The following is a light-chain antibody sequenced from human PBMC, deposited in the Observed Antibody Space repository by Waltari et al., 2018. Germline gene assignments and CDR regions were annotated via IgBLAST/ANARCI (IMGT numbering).Light chain of an antibody. Sequence: IALTQSPGTLSLSPGERTTLSCRASQTVDSNSVAWYQQRPGQVPRLLIFAASRRATGIPDRFSASGSGTDFTLTISRLEPEDFAVYYCQQYDWSPPGYTFGQGTKLEIK. CDR1: QTVDSNS. V-gene: IGKV3-20*01. CDR2: AAS. CDR3: QQYDWSPPGYT. J-gene: IGKJ2*01.